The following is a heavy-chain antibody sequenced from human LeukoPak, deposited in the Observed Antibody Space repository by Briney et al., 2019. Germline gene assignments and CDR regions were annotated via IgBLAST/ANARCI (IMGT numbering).Heavy chain of an antibody. V-gene: IGHV3-23*01. CDR1: GFTFSDAW. Sequence: GGSLRLSCAASGFTFSDAWMSWVRQAPGKGLEWVSAISGSGGSTYYADSVKGRFTISRDNSKNTLYLQMNSLRAEDTAVYYCATGVIAAAGNYYYYGMDVWGQGTTVTVSS. D-gene: IGHD6-13*01. CDR3: ATGVIAAAGNYYYYGMDV. CDR2: ISGSGGST. J-gene: IGHJ6*02.